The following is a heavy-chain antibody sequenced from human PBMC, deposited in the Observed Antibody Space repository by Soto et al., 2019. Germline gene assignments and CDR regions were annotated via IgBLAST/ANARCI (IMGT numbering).Heavy chain of an antibody. CDR1: GGSISSGGYA. CDR2: IYESGST. V-gene: IGHV4-30-2*01. J-gene: IGHJ4*02. D-gene: IGHD3-22*01. CDR3: ARSRLEYYYDRSDYFTTLPYFDY. Sequence: QLQLQESGSGLVKPSQTLSLTCAVSGGSISSGGYAWSWIRQPPGKGLEWIGYIYESGSTYYNPSLKSRVTISGDGSKNQIALKLRSVTAADTAVYFCARSRLEYYYDRSDYFTTLPYFDYWGQGTLVTVSS.